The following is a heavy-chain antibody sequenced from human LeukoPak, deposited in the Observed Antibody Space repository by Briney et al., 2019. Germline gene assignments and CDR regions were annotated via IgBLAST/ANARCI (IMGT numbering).Heavy chain of an antibody. CDR1: GYTFTGYY. CDR2: INPNSGGT. D-gene: IGHD3-22*01. CDR3: ARDSLSYYYDSSGYYPDY. V-gene: IGHV1-2*02. J-gene: IGHJ4*02. Sequence: ASVKVSCKASGYTFTGYYMHWVRQAPGQGLEWMGWINPNSGGTNYAQKFQGRVTMTRDTSISTAYMELSRLRSDDTAVYYRARDSLSYYYDSSGYYPDYWGQGTLVTVSS.